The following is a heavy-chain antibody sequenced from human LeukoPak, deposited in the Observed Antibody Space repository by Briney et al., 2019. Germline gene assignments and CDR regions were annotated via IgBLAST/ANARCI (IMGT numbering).Heavy chain of an antibody. CDR2: IYPGDSGT. J-gene: IGHJ6*03. V-gene: IGHV5-51*01. CDR3: ARHGLSSTNGWYYYMDV. Sequence: GESLKISCKGSGYSFTSYWIGWVRQMPGKGLEWMGIIYPGDSGTRYSPSFQGQVNISADKSISTAYLQWSSLKASDTAMYYCARHGLSSTNGWYYYMDVWGKGTTVTVSS. D-gene: IGHD2-2*01. CDR1: GYSFTSYW.